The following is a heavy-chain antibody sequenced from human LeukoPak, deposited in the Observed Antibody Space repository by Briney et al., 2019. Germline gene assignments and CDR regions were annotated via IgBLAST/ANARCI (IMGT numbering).Heavy chain of an antibody. CDR3: AKTTVTTNWFDP. J-gene: IGHJ5*02. V-gene: IGHV4-31*03. CDR1: GGSISSGDYY. Sequence: SETLSPTCTVSGGSISSGDYYWSWIRQHPGKGLEWIGYIYYSGSTYYNPSLKSRVTISVDTSKNQFSLKLSSVTAADTAVYYCAKTTVTTNWFDPWGQGTLVTVSS. D-gene: IGHD4-17*01. CDR2: IYYSGST.